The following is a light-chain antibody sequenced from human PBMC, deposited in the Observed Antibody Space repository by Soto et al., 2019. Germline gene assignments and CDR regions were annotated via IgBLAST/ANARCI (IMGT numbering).Light chain of an antibody. CDR3: SSYAGSNNLV. CDR1: SSDVGGYNY. V-gene: IGLV2-8*01. CDR2: EVI. J-gene: IGLJ3*02. Sequence: QSALTQPPSASGSPGQSVTTSCTGTSSDVGGYNYVSWYQQHPGKAPKLMIYEVIKRPSGVPDRFSGSKSGNTASLAVSGLQAEDEADYYCSSYAGSNNLVFGGGTKLTVL.